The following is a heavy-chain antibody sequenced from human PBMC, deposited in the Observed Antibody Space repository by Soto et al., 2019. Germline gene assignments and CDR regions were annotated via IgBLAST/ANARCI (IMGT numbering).Heavy chain of an antibody. CDR3: ARRVKGNFDY. V-gene: IGHV4-30-2*01. J-gene: IGHJ4*02. D-gene: IGHD3-22*01. CDR1: GGSISSGGYS. Sequence: SETLSLTCAVSGGSISSGGYSWSWIRQPPGKGLEWIGYIYRSGSTYYNPSLKSRVTISVDRSKNQFSLKLSSVTAADTAVYYCARRVKGNFDYWGQGTLVTVSS. CDR2: IYRSGST.